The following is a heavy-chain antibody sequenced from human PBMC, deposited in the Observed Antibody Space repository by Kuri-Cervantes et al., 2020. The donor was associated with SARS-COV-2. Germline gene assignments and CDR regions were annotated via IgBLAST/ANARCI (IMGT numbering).Heavy chain of an antibody. V-gene: IGHV3-30-3*01. CDR1: GFTFSSYA. CDR3: ARDIGMATNRGLDY. D-gene: IGHD5-24*01. CDR2: ISYDGSNT. Sequence: GGSLRLSCAASGFTFSSYAMHWVRQPPGKGLEWVAVISYDGSNTYYADSVEGRFTISRDNSKNTLYLQMNSLRAEDTAVYYCARDIGMATNRGLDYWGQGTLVTVSS. J-gene: IGHJ4*02.